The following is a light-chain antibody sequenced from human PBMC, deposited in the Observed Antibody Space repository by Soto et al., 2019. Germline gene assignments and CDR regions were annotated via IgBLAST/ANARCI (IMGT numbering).Light chain of an antibody. CDR1: SSDVGGYNY. V-gene: IGLV2-14*01. CDR2: EVS. J-gene: IGLJ2*01. Sequence: QSALTQPGSVSGSPGQSITISCTGTSSDVGGYNYVSWYQQHLGKAPKLMIYEVSNRPSGVSNRFSGSKSGNTASLTISGLQAEDEADYYCSSYTSSSTPVVFGGGTKLTVL. CDR3: SSYTSSSTPVV.